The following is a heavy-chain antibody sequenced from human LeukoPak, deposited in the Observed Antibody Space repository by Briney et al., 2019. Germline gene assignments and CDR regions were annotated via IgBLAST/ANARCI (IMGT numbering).Heavy chain of an antibody. CDR1: GYTFTGQF. V-gene: IGHV1-2*02. CDR2: IDPPSGVP. J-gene: IGHJ4*02. D-gene: IGHD6-19*01. CDR3: ARSGFSTGFYLDF. Sequence: GASVKVSCKAPGYTFTGQFIHWLRQAPGEGLEWMGWIDPPSGVPHYAQKSQDTVTLTRDTSTGTAYMELHRLQSDDTAVYYCARSGFSTGFYLDFWGQGTLISVSS.